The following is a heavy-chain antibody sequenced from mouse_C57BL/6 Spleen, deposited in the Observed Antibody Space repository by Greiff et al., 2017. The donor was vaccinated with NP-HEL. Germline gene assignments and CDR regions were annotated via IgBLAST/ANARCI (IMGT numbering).Heavy chain of an antibody. CDR3: ARESDYYGSSYWYFDV. V-gene: IGHV5-17*01. CDR2: ISSGSSTI. J-gene: IGHJ1*03. Sequence: VQLKQSGGGLVKPGGSLKLSCAASGFTFSDYGMHWVRQAPEKGLEWVAYISSGSSTIYYADTVKGRFTISRDNAKNTLFLQMTSLRSEDTAMYYCARESDYYGSSYWYFDVWGTGTTVTVSS. D-gene: IGHD1-1*01. CDR1: GFTFSDYG.